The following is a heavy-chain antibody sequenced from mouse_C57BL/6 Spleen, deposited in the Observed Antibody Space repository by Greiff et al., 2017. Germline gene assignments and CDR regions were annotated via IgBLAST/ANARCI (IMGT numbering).Heavy chain of an antibody. V-gene: IGHV1-80*01. CDR3: ARGYYGTSFAY. Sequence: VKLLESGAELVKPGASVKISCKASGYAFSSYWLNWVKQRPGKGLERIGQIYPGDGDTNYNGKFKGKATLTADKSSSTAYMQLSSLTSEDSAVYFCARGYYGTSFAYWGQGTLVTVSA. CDR1: GYAFSSYW. J-gene: IGHJ3*01. D-gene: IGHD1-1*01. CDR2: IYPGDGDT.